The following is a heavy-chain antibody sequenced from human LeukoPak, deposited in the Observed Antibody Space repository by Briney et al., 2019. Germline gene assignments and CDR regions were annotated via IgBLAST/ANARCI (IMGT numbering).Heavy chain of an antibody. Sequence: GGSLRLSCAASGFTFSSYAMSWVRQAPGKRLEWVSAISGSGGSTYYADSVKGRFTISRDNSKNTLYLQMNSLRAEDTAVYYCAKAGDYYDSSGCMDVWGQGTTVTVSS. CDR3: AKAGDYYDSSGCMDV. J-gene: IGHJ6*02. D-gene: IGHD3-22*01. CDR2: ISGSGGST. CDR1: GFTFSSYA. V-gene: IGHV3-23*01.